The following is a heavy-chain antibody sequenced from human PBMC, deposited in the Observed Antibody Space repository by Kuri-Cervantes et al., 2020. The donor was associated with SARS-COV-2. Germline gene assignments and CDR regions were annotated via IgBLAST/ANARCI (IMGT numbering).Heavy chain of an antibody. CDR2: IYTSGST. Sequence: SETLSLTCTVYGGSISSGSYYWSWIRQPAGKGLEWIGRIYTSGSTNYNPSLKSRVTISVDTSKNQCSLKLSSVTAADTAVYYCARAPETMNCSSTSCYYYYYMDVWGKGTTVTVSS. CDR3: ARAPETMNCSSTSCYYYYYMDV. CDR1: GGSISSGSYY. V-gene: IGHV4-61*02. D-gene: IGHD2-2*01. J-gene: IGHJ6*03.